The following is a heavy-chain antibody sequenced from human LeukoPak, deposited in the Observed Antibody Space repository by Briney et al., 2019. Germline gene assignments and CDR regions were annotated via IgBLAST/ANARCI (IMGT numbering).Heavy chain of an antibody. D-gene: IGHD3-9*01. CDR3: ARGGYDMAPQDYFDY. Sequence: SQTLSLTCTVSGGSISSGGYYWSWIRQHPGKGLEWIGEINHSGRTNYNPSLKSRVTISIDTSKNQFSLKLSSVTAADTAVYYCARGGYDMAPQDYFDYWGQGTLVPVSS. J-gene: IGHJ4*02. CDR1: GGSISSGGYY. V-gene: IGHV4-31*03. CDR2: INHSGRT.